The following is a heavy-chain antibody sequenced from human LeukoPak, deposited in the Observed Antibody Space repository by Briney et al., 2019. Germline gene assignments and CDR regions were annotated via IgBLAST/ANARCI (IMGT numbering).Heavy chain of an antibody. D-gene: IGHD5-24*01. CDR2: ISGSGGST. CDR1: GFTFSGYA. CDR3: AKGTRDGYNVPFDY. V-gene: IGHV3-23*01. Sequence: PGGSLRLSCAASGFTFSGYAMIWVRQAPGKGLEWVSAISGSGGSTYYADSVKGRFTISRDNSKNTLYLQMNSLRAEDTAVYYCAKGTRDGYNVPFDYWGQGTLVTVSS. J-gene: IGHJ4*02.